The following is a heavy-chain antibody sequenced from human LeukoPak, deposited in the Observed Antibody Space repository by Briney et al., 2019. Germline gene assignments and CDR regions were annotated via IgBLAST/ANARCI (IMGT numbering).Heavy chain of an antibody. J-gene: IGHJ3*02. CDR1: GGSISSSSYY. Sequence: SETLSLTCTVSGGSISSSSYYWGWIRQPPGKGLEWIGSIYYSGSTYYNPSLKSRVTISVDTSKNQFSLKLSSVTAADTAVYYCARDRILDDILTFGAFDIWGQGTMVTVSS. CDR2: IYYSGST. V-gene: IGHV4-39*07. D-gene: IGHD3-9*01. CDR3: ARDRILDDILTFGAFDI.